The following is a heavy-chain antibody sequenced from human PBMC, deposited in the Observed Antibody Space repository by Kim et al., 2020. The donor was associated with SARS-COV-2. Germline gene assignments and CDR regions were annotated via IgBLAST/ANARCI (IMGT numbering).Heavy chain of an antibody. Sequence: GGSLRLSCTISGFRSRDCAVRWVRQPPGKGLEWLAFIRCKVFSGNTAYAASVRGRISISNDESANIAHLHINSLKSNDTAVCYCARTSHWSAMSYLDYWG. CDR2: IRCKVFSGNT. J-gene: IGHJ4*01. CDR1: GFRSRDCA. V-gene: IGHV3-49*04. CDR3: ARTSHWSAMSYLDY. D-gene: IGHD1-1*01.